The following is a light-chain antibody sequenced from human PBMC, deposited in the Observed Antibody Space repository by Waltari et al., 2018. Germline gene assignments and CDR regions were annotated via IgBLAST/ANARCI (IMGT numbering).Light chain of an antibody. CDR3: QQYGSSGWT. V-gene: IGKV3-20*01. Sequence: EIVLTQSPGTLSLSPGERATLSCRASQSVSSSYLAWYQQKPGRAPRLLIYGASRRATGIPERFSGSGSGTDFTLTISRLEPEDFAVYYCQQYGSSGWTFGQGTKVEIK. J-gene: IGKJ1*01. CDR1: QSVSSSY. CDR2: GAS.